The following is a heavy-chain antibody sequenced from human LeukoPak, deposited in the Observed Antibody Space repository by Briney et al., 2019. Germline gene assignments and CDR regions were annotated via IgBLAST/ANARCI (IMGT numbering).Heavy chain of an antibody. CDR1: GGSISSDY. J-gene: IGHJ6*02. V-gene: IGHV4-59*01. Sequence: SETLSLTCTVSGGSISSDYWSWIRQPPGKGLEWLGYIYYSGSTNYNPSLKSRVTISVDTSKNQFSLKLSSVTAADTAVYYCARDLGGNHGMDVWGQGTTVTVSS. D-gene: IGHD3-10*01. CDR2: IYYSGST. CDR3: ARDLGGNHGMDV.